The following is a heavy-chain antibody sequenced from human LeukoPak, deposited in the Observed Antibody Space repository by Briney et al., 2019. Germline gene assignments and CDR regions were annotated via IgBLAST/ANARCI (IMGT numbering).Heavy chain of an antibody. D-gene: IGHD3-22*01. V-gene: IGHV4-31*02. CDR1: GGSXXXGGYY. CDR3: ARPTYYYDSSGYSGAFDI. Sequence: GGSXXXGGYYWSWIRQHPGKGLEWIGYIYYSGSTYYNPSLKSRVTISVYTSKNQFSLKLSSVTAADTAVYYCARPTYYYDSSGYSGAFDIWGQGTMVTVSS. J-gene: IGHJ3*02. CDR2: IYYSGST.